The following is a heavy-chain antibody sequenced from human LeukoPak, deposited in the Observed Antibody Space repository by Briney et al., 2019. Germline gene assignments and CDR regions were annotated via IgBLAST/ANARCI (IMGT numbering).Heavy chain of an antibody. CDR2: ISAYNGNT. D-gene: IGHD2-2*01. V-gene: IGHV1-18*01. Sequence: GASVKVSCKASGYTFTSYGISWVRQAPGQGLEWMGWISAYNGNTNYAQKLQGRVTMTTDTSTSTAYMELRSLRSDDTAVYYCARDLRRDIVVVPAAAYWGQGTLVTVSS. CDR3: ARDLRRDIVVVPAAAY. CDR1: GYTFTSYG. J-gene: IGHJ4*02.